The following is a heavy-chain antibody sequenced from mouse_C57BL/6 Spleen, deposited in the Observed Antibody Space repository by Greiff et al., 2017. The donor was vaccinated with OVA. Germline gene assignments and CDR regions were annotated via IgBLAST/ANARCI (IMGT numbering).Heavy chain of an antibody. CDR3: ARGGVYYDYDGPLYAMDY. J-gene: IGHJ4*01. Sequence: VQLQQSGAELVKPGASVKMSCKASGYTFTSYWITWVKQRPGQGLEWIGDIYPGSGSTNYNEKFKSKATLTVDTSSSTAYMQLSSLASEDSAVYYCARGGVYYDYDGPLYAMDYWGQGTSVTVSS. V-gene: IGHV1-55*01. CDR1: GYTFTSYW. CDR2: IYPGSGST. D-gene: IGHD2-4*01.